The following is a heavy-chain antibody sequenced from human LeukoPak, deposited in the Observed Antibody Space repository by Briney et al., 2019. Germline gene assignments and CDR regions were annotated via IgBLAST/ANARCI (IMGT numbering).Heavy chain of an antibody. Sequence: SETLSLTCTVSGGSISSYYWSWIRQPPGKGLEWIGYIYYSGSTNYNPSLKSRVTISVDTSTNQFSLKLSSVTAADTAVYYCARWSGTRSDYWGQGTLVTVSS. D-gene: IGHD1-7*01. J-gene: IGHJ4*02. CDR3: ARWSGTRSDY. CDR2: IYYSGST. V-gene: IGHV4-59*01. CDR1: GGSISSYY.